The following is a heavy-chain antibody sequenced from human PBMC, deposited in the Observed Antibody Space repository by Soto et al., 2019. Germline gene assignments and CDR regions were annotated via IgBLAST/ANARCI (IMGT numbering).Heavy chain of an antibody. J-gene: IGHJ6*02. V-gene: IGHV3-15*07. CDR3: TTLRTYDFWSGLPYYYYGMDV. Sequence: PGGSLRLSCAASGFTFSNAWMNRVRQAPGKGLEWVGRIKSKTDGGTTDYAAPVKGRFTISRDDSKNTLYLQMNSLKTEDTAVYYCTTLRTYDFWSGLPYYYYGMDVWGQGTTVTGS. D-gene: IGHD3-3*01. CDR2: IKSKTDGGTT. CDR1: GFTFSNAW.